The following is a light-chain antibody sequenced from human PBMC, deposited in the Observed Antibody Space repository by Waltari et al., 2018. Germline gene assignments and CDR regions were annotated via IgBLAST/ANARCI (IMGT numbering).Light chain of an antibody. Sequence: QSVLTQPPSVSAAPGQRVTISCSGGSSNIGNNYVSWYRQFPGTAPKLLIHESTGRPSGMPGLFAGSKSGTSATLDITGRQAGDEADYYCGTWDSSLSGAVFGGGTHLTVL. CDR3: GTWDSSLSGAV. CDR2: EST. J-gene: IGLJ7*01. CDR1: SSNIGNNY. V-gene: IGLV1-51*02.